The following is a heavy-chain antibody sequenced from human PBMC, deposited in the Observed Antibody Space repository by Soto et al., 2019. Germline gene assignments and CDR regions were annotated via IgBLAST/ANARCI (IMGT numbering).Heavy chain of an antibody. CDR3: TTDPGYCSGGSCYGWFDP. J-gene: IGHJ5*02. CDR2: IKSKTDGGTT. V-gene: IGHV3-15*07. D-gene: IGHD2-15*01. CDR1: GFTFSNAW. Sequence: GGSLRLSCAAPGFTFSNAWMNWVRQAPGKGLEWVGRIKSKTDGGTTDYAAPVKGRFTISRDDSKNTLYLQMNSLKTEDTAVYYCTTDPGYCSGGSCYGWFDPWGQGTLVTVSS.